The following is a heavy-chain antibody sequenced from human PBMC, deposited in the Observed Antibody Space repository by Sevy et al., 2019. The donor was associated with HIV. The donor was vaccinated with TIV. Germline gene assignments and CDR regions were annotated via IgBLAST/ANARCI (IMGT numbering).Heavy chain of an antibody. CDR3: ALERLYSNVAEYFQN. V-gene: IGHV3-30-3*01. CDR1: GFTFTYYS. Sequence: GGSLRLSCAASGFTFTYYSMHWVRQAPGKGLEWVATISYDGSNRHYADSVQGRFTISRDNSKNSLFLQMNSLRVEDTAVYYCALERLYSNVAEYFQNWGQGTLVTVSS. D-gene: IGHD1-1*01. J-gene: IGHJ1*01. CDR2: ISYDGSNR.